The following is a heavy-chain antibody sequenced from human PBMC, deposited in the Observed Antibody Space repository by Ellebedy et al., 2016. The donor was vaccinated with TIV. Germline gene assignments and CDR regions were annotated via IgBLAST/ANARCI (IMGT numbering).Heavy chain of an antibody. V-gene: IGHV1-46*03. CDR3: ARDLVYYDSGKGAFGY. J-gene: IGHJ4*02. CDR2: INPIGGST. CDR1: GYTFTGYY. D-gene: IGHD3-22*01. Sequence: ASVKVSXXASGYTFTGYYMHWVRQAPGQGLEWMGIINPIGGSTSYAQKFQGRVTMTRDTSTSTVYMELSSLRSEDTAVYYCARDLVYYDSGKGAFGYWGQGTLVTVSS.